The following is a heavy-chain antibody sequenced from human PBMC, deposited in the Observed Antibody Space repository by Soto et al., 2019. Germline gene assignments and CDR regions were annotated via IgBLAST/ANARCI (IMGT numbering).Heavy chain of an antibody. J-gene: IGHJ4*02. CDR2: IFYSGST. CDR1: GGSISSGSYS. V-gene: IGHV4-31*03. CDR3: ARAPGDYFDY. Sequence: PSETLSLTCSVSGGSISSGSYSWGWIRQPPGKGLEWIGYIFYSGSTYYNPSLKSRVTISVDTSKNQFSLKLSSVTAADTAVYYCARAPGDYFDYWGQGTLVTVSS.